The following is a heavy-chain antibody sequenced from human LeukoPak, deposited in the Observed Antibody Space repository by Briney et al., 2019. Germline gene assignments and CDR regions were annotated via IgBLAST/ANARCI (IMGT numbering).Heavy chain of an antibody. CDR2: ISSSSSTI. J-gene: IGHJ5*02. D-gene: IGHD2-21*01. V-gene: IGHV3-48*04. CDR3: AGWVSRRVVGWFDP. CDR1: GFTFSSYS. Sequence: GGSLRLSCAASGFTFSSYSMNWVRQAPGKGLEWVSYISSSSSTIYYADSVKGRFTISRDNAKNSLYLQVNSLRAEDTAVYYCAGWVSRRVVGWFDPWGQGTLVTVSS.